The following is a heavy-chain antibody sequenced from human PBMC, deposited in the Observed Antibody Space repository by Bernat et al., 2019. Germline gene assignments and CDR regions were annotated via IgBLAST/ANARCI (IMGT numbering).Heavy chain of an antibody. V-gene: IGHV3-66*01. D-gene: IGHD6-13*01. Sequence: EVQLVESGGGLVQPGGSLRLSCAASGFTVSSNYMSWVRQAPGKGLEWVSVIYSGGSTYYADSVKGRFTIYRDNSKNTLYLQMNSLRAEDTAVYYCAREYSSSWKTHYYYYYMDVWGKGTTVTVSS. J-gene: IGHJ6*03. CDR1: GFTVSSNY. CDR3: AREYSSSWKTHYYYYYMDV. CDR2: IYSGGST.